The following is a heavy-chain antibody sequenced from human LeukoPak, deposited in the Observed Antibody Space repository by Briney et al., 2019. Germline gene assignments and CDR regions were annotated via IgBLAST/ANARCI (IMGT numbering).Heavy chain of an antibody. CDR3: AKGVIMQGSSDGPQYFDL. CDR2: IGDGGGST. CDR1: GFTFSSYA. Sequence: PGGSLRLSCAASGFTFSSYAMSWVRQAPGKGLEWVSVIGDGGGSTYYADSVKGRFTISRDNSKNTLYLQMNSLRAEDTAVYYCAKGVIMQGSSDGPQYFDLWGRGNPVSVSS. V-gene: IGHV3-23*01. D-gene: IGHD3-10*01. J-gene: IGHJ2*01.